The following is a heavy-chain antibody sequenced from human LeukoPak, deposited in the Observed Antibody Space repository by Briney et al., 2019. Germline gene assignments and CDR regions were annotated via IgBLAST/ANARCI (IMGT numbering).Heavy chain of an antibody. D-gene: IGHD7-27*01. Sequence: SETLSLTCTVSGGSINNYYWSWIRQPPGKGLEWIGYIHYSGSTNYNPSLKSRATISVDTSKAHFSLKLSSATATDTAAYYCARHDPGWFDTWGQGTLVTVSS. CDR2: IHYSGST. CDR3: ARHDPGWFDT. CDR1: GGSINNYY. V-gene: IGHV4-59*08. J-gene: IGHJ5*02.